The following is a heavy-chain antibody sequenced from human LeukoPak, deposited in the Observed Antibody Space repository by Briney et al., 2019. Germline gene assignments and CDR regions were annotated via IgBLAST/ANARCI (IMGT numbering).Heavy chain of an antibody. V-gene: IGHV3-23*01. CDR2: ISGSGGST. Sequence: KSGGSLRLSCAASGFTLSNYAMNWVRQAPGKGLEWVSGISGSGGSTYYADSVKGRFTISRDNSKNTLYLQMISLRAEDTAVYYCAKDRYSNYGNWFDPWGQGTRVTVFS. CDR1: GFTLSNYA. CDR3: AKDRYSNYGNWFDP. D-gene: IGHD4-11*01. J-gene: IGHJ5*02.